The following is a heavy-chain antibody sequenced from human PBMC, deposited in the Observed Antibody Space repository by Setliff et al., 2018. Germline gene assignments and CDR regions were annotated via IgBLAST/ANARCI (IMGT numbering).Heavy chain of an antibody. CDR3: ARRDGSIIYREFFDY. Sequence: ASVKVSCKASGYTFTGRYIHWVRQAPGQGFEWMGWVNPNSGGTMYAQKFQGRVTMTRDTSISTAYMELSSLTSDDTAVYYCARRDGSIIYREFFDYWGQGALVTVSS. V-gene: IGHV1-2*02. CDR2: VNPNSGGT. CDR1: GYTFTGRY. J-gene: IGHJ4*02. D-gene: IGHD3-10*01.